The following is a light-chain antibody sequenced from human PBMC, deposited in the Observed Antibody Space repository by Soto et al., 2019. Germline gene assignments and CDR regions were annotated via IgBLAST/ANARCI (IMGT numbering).Light chain of an antibody. V-gene: IGKV3-20*01. CDR3: QQYGSSPPIT. Sequence: EIVLTQSPGTLSLSPGERASVSCRASQSVTNNYLAWYQQKPGQAPRLLIYGASSRATGIRDRFSGSGSGTDFTLTISRLEPEDFAVYHCQQYGSSPPITFGQGTRLEI. CDR2: GAS. J-gene: IGKJ5*01. CDR1: QSVTNNY.